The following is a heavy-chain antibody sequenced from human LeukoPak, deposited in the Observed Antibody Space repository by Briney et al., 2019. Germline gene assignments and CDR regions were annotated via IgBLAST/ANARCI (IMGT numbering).Heavy chain of an antibody. Sequence: SETLSLTCTVSGGSISSYYWSWIRQPPGKGLEWIGYIYYSGSTNYNPSLKSRVTISVDTSKNQFSLKLSSVTAADPAVYYCACVYGNSQHWGQGPLFTASS. J-gene: IGHJ1*01. CDR2: IYYSGST. CDR1: GGSISSYY. V-gene: IGHV4-59*01. CDR3: ACVYGNSQH. D-gene: IGHD1-1*01.